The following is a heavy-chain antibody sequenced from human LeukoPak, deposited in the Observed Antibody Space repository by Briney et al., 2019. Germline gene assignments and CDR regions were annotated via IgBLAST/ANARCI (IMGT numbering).Heavy chain of an antibody. CDR1: GGSISSYY. V-gene: IGHV4-59*08. J-gene: IGHJ4*02. Sequence: SETLSLTCNVSGGSISSYYRSWIRQPPGKGLEWIGSMSYSGSTNSNPSLKSRVTISVDTSKNQFSLKLSSVTAADTAVYYCARSGNSFDYWGQGTLVTVSS. CDR3: ARSGNSFDY. CDR2: MSYSGST. D-gene: IGHD3-10*01.